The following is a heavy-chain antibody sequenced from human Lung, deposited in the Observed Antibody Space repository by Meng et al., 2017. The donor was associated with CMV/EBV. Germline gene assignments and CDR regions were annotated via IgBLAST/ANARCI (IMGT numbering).Heavy chain of an antibody. CDR1: GFTFSDAW. J-gene: IGHJ4*02. CDR3: TTDWR. CDR2: VKSETDGGTR. Sequence: GALRLSCAASGFTFSDAWMSWVRQAPGKGLEWVGRVKSETDGGTRDYAAPVKDRFTISRDDSKNTVYLQMTNLKAEDTAIYYCTTDWRWGQGALVTVSS. V-gene: IGHV3-15*01.